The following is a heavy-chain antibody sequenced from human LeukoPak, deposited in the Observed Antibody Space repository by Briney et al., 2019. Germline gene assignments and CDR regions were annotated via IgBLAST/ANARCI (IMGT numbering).Heavy chain of an antibody. CDR2: IYYSGST. CDR1: GGCISSSSYY. V-gene: IGHV4-39*07. CDR3: ARDPYCTNGVCYPIDY. Sequence: SETLSLTCTVSGGCISSSSYYWGWIRQPPGKGLEWIGSIYYSGSTYYNPSLKSRVTISVDTSKNQFSLKLSSVTAADTAVYYCARDPYCTNGVCYPIDYWGQGTLVTVSS. J-gene: IGHJ4*02. D-gene: IGHD2-8*01.